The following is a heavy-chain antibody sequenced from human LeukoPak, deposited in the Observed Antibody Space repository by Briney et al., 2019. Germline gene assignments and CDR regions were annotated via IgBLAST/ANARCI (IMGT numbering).Heavy chain of an antibody. Sequence: GGSLRLSCAASGFTFSSYSRNWVRQAPGKGLEWVSYISSSSSTIYYADSVKGRFTTSRDNAKNSLYLQMNSLRAEDTAVYYCARGYSSSWYGPGKGYFDYWGQGTLVTVSS. J-gene: IGHJ4*02. D-gene: IGHD6-13*01. CDR2: ISSSSSTI. CDR1: GFTFSSYS. CDR3: ARGYSSSWYGPGKGYFDY. V-gene: IGHV3-48*01.